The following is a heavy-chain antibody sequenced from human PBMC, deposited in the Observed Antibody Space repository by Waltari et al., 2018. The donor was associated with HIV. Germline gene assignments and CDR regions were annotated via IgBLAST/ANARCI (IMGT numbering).Heavy chain of an antibody. CDR3: ARVRSPGYTYGFTYYYYGMDV. D-gene: IGHD5-18*01. V-gene: IGHV4-31*03. CDR1: GGSISSGAYY. J-gene: IGHJ6*02. CDR2: IFYSGST. Sequence: VQLQESGPGLVKPSQTLSLTCTVSGGSISSGAYYWSWLRQHPGKDLEWIGNIFYSGSTSYNPSLKSRLAISVDTSKNQFSLNLRSVTAADTAVYYCARVRSPGYTYGFTYYYYGMDVWGQGTTVTVSS.